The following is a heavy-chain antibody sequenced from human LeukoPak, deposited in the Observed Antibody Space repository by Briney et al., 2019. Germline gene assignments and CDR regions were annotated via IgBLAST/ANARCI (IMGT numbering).Heavy chain of an antibody. J-gene: IGHJ4*02. D-gene: IGHD2-8*01. V-gene: IGHV1-2*02. CDR2: INPNSGAT. CDR3: ARVAPKHRMRDYYFDY. Sequence: GASVKVSCKASGYTFTGYYMHWVRQAPGQGREWMGWINPNSGATNYAQKFQGRVTMTRHTSISTAYMELSRLRSDDTAVYHCARVAPKHRMRDYYFDYWGQGTLVTVSS. CDR1: GYTFTGYY.